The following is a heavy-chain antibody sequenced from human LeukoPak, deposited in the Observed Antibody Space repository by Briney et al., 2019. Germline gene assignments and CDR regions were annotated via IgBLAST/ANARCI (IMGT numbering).Heavy chain of an antibody. CDR1: GFTFGDYA. J-gene: IGHJ4*02. V-gene: IGHV3-49*04. D-gene: IGHD1-7*01. Sequence: GGSLRLSCTASGFTFGDYAMNWVRQAPGKGLEWVGFIRSKAYGETPEYAASVQGRFTISRDDSQSIAYLQMDSLKTEDTAVYYCTRSGTSLLYYFDYWGQGTLVTVSS. CDR3: TRSGTSLLYYFDY. CDR2: IRSKAYGETP.